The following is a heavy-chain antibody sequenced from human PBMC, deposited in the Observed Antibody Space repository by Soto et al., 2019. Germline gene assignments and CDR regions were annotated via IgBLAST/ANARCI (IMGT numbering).Heavy chain of an antibody. CDR1: GYSFTSYA. J-gene: IGHJ6*02. V-gene: IGHV1-3*04. D-gene: IGHD2-15*01. CDR3: ASLCGGSCYDSDV. CDR2: INTGNGNT. Sequence: QVQLVQSGAEVKDPGASVKVSCKASGYSFTSYAMHWVRQAPGQRLEWMGWINTGNGNTKYSQKFQGRVTITRDTFASTADMELSSLRSEDTAVYYCASLCGGSCYDSDVWGQGTTVTVSS.